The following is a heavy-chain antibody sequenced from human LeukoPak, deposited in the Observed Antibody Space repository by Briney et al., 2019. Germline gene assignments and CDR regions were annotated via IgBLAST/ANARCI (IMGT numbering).Heavy chain of an antibody. CDR1: GGTFSSYA. CDR3: ARDPRGYCSSTSCYNFDY. J-gene: IGHJ4*02. Sequence: SVKISCKASGGTFSSYAISWVRQAPGQGLEWMGGIIPIFGTANYAQKFQGRVTITTDESTSTAYMELSSLRSEDTAVYYCARDPRGYCSSTSCYNFDYWGQGTLVTVSS. V-gene: IGHV1-69*05. D-gene: IGHD2-2*02. CDR2: IIPIFGTA.